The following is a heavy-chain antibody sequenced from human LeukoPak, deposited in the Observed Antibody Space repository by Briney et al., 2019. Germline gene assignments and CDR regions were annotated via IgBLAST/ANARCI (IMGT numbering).Heavy chain of an antibody. Sequence: PSETLSLTCAVYGGSFSGYYWSWIRQPPGKGLEWIGEINHSGSTNYNPSLKSRVTISVDTSKNQFSLKLSSVTAADTAVYYCARATNSSSGGSCYSLDYWGQGTLVTVSS. CDR2: INHSGST. CDR1: GGSFSGYY. V-gene: IGHV4-34*01. D-gene: IGHD2-15*01. J-gene: IGHJ4*02. CDR3: ARATNSSSGGSCYSLDY.